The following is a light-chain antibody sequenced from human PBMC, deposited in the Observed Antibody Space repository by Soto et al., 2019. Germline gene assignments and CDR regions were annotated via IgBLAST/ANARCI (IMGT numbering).Light chain of an antibody. CDR1: SGSIASNY. CDR2: EDN. V-gene: IGLV6-57*01. Sequence: NFMLTQPHSVSESRGKTVIISCTRSSGSIASNYVQWYQQRPGSSPTTVIYEDNQRPSGVPDRFSGSIDSSSNSASLTISGLETEDEADYFCQSYDATNQVFGGGTKVTVL. CDR3: QSYDATNQV. J-gene: IGLJ3*02.